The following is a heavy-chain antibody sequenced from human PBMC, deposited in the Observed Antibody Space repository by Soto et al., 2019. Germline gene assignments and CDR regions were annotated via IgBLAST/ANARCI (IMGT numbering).Heavy chain of an antibody. D-gene: IGHD2-2*01. J-gene: IGHJ4*02. V-gene: IGHV4-30-4*01. CDR3: ARDLHTSLTL. CDR2: IYYSGST. Sequence: PSETLSLTCTVSGCSISSGDYYWSWIRQPPGKGLEWIGYIYYSGSTYYNPSLKSRVTISVGTSKNQFSLKLSSVTAADTAVYYCARDLHTSLTLWGQGTLVTVSS. CDR1: GCSISSGDYY.